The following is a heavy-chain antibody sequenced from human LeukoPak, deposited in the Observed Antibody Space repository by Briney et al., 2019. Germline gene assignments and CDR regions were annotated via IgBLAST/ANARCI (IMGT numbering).Heavy chain of an antibody. CDR3: ARRWYYGSGSYYRYYYYYYYYMDV. CDR2: INHSGST. J-gene: IGHJ6*03. V-gene: IGHV4-34*01. CDR1: GGSFSGYY. D-gene: IGHD3-10*01. Sequence: SKTLSLTCAVYGGSFSGYYWSWIRQPPGKGLEWIGEINHSGSTNYNPSLKSRVTISVDTSKNQFSLKLSSVTAADTAVYYCARRWYYGSGSYYRYYYYYYYYMDVWGKGTTVTVSS.